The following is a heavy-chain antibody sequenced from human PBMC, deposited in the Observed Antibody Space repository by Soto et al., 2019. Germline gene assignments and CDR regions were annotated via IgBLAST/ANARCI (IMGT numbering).Heavy chain of an antibody. CDR2: TCGSDGST. CDR3: ATRDYDYGDPEYFQH. V-gene: IGHV3-23*01. J-gene: IGHJ1*01. D-gene: IGHD4-17*01. Sequence: PGGSLRLSCAASGFTFNNYAMSWVRQPPGRGLEWVSTTCGSDGSTYYADSVKGRFTISRDNSRNTLYLQMHSLRAEDTAVYYCATRDYDYGDPEYFQHWGQGTLVTVSS. CDR1: GFTFNNYA.